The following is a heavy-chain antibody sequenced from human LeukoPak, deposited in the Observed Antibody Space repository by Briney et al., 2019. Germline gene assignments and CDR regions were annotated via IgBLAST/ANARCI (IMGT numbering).Heavy chain of an antibody. Sequence: SSETLSLTCTVSGGSISSYYWSWIRQPPGKGLEWIGYIYYSGSTNYNPSLKSRVTISVDTSKNQFSLKLSSVTAADTAVYYCARVYYYDSSGYSLTFDYWGQGTLVTVSS. J-gene: IGHJ4*02. CDR3: ARVYYYDSSGYSLTFDY. CDR2: IYYSGST. CDR1: GGSISSYY. V-gene: IGHV4-59*01. D-gene: IGHD3-22*01.